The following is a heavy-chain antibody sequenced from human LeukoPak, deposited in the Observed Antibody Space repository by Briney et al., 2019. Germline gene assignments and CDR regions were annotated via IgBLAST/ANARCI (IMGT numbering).Heavy chain of an antibody. CDR2: INSDERVT. V-gene: IGHV3-74*03. Sequence: GVLRLSCAASGFTFSSSWMQWVRQAPGQGLVWVSRINSDERVTTYTNSVKGRFTIRGDTAKTTLYLQMNSLRAEDTAMYYCVRSRFTTSSFDYWGQGTLVTVSS. CDR3: VRSRFTTSSFDY. J-gene: IGHJ4*02. D-gene: IGHD2-2*01. CDR1: GFTFSSSW.